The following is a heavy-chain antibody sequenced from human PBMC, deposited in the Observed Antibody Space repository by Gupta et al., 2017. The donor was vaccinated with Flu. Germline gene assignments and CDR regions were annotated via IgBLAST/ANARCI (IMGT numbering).Heavy chain of an antibody. CDR3: ARDQGTRYYYESDDFYPLDY. CDR1: GFPLRNYG. Sequence: QVQLVQSGGEIKKPGASVKVSCKTSGFPLRNYGITWVRQAPGQGLEWMGWVSAYNGNTNHAQTLQDRVIMTTDTSTNTAYMELRGLRSDDTATYYCARDQGTRYYYESDDFYPLDYWGQGTLVTVSS. V-gene: IGHV1-18*01. D-gene: IGHD3-22*01. J-gene: IGHJ4*02. CDR2: VSAYNGNT.